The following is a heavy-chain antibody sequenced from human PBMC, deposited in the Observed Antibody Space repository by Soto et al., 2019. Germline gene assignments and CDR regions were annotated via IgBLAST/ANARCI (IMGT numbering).Heavy chain of an antibody. J-gene: IGHJ3*02. V-gene: IGHV1-69*01. CDR1: GGTFSSYA. Sequence: QVQLVQSGAEVKKPGSSVKVSCKASGGTFSSYAISWVRQAPGQGLEWMGGIIPIFGTANYAQKFQGRVTITADESTSTAYMELSSLRFEDTAVYYCARPGQGYNWTNDAFDIWGQGTMVTVSS. CDR2: IIPIFGTA. CDR3: ARPGQGYNWTNDAFDI. D-gene: IGHD1-20*01.